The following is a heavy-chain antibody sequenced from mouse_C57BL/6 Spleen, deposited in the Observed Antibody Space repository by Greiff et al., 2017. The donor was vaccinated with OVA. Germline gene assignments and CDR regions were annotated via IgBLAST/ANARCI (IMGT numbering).Heavy chain of an antibody. Sequence: EVKLMESGPGLVKPSQSLSLTCSVTGYSITSGYYWNWIRQFPGNKLEWMGYISYDGSNNYNPSLKNRISITRDTSKNQFFLKLNSVTTEDTATYYCARFDEGYYFDYWGQGTTLTVSS. CDR1: GYSITSGYY. J-gene: IGHJ2*01. CDR2: ISYDGSN. V-gene: IGHV3-6*01. D-gene: IGHD3-3*01. CDR3: ARFDEGYYFDY.